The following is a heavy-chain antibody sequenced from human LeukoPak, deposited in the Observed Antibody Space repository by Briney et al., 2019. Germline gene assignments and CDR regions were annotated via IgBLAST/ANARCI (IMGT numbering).Heavy chain of an antibody. V-gene: IGHV1-69*06. Sequence: PVKVSCKASGGTFSSYAISWVRQAPGQGLEWMGGIIPIFGTANYVQKFQGRVTITADKSTSTAYMELSSLRSEDTAVYYCARSSIIAAAGPYYFDYWGQGTLVTVSS. D-gene: IGHD6-13*01. CDR1: GGTFSSYA. CDR2: IIPIFGTA. CDR3: ARSSIIAAAGPYYFDY. J-gene: IGHJ4*02.